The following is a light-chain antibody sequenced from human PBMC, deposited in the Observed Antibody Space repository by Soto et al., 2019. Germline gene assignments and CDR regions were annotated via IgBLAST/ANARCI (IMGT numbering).Light chain of an antibody. J-gene: IGLJ2*01. CDR2: SNI. V-gene: IGLV1-40*01. CDR1: GSNIGAGYD. Sequence: QSVLTQPPSVSGAPGQRVTISCTGSGSNIGAGYDVHWYQLVSGTAPRLLIYSNINRPSGVPDRFPGSRSGASASLAITGLQAEDEAHYYCQSFDNKPHVLFGGGTKLTVL. CDR3: QSFDNKPHVL.